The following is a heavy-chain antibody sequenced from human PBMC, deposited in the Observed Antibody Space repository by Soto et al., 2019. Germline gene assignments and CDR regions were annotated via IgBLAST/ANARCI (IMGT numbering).Heavy chain of an antibody. Sequence: QVQLQESGPGLVKPSQTLSLTCTVSGSSISSGSYYWSWIRQHPGKGLEWIGYIYHSGSTYYNPSLKSRATISLDTSKNQYSLKLSSVTAADTAVYYCARDYMAVVDWGQGTLVTVSS. J-gene: IGHJ4*02. CDR1: GSSISSGSYY. D-gene: IGHD2-15*01. CDR2: IYHSGST. V-gene: IGHV4-31*03. CDR3: ARDYMAVVD.